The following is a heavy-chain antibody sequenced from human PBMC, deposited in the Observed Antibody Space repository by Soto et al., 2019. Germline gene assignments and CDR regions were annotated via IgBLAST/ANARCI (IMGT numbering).Heavy chain of an antibody. V-gene: IGHV3-30*04. J-gene: IGHJ4*01. D-gene: IGHD3-10*01. CDR3: AGRSGSSYY. Sequence: GRSLRLSGAASGFTFTNHTMHWVRQAPGKGLEWVALISYDEIDKYYADAVKGRFTNSRDNSKNTLYWQMDSLRAEHRAVYYCAGRSGSSYYWGRGTLVTVSS. CDR1: GFTFTNHT. CDR2: ISYDEIDK.